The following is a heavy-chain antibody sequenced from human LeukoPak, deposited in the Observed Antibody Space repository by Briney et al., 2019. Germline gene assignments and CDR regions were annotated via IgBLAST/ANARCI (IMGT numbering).Heavy chain of an antibody. CDR2: INGDGSST. CDR3: ARGYSSSYRIDY. J-gene: IGHJ4*02. V-gene: IGHV3-74*01. Sequence: GGSLRLSCAASGFTFSSYWMHWVRQAPGKGLVWVSRINGDGSSTTYADSMKGRFTISRDNAKNTLYLQMSSLRAEDTAVYYCARGYSSSYRIDYWGQGTLVTVSS. D-gene: IGHD6-6*01. CDR1: GFTFSSYW.